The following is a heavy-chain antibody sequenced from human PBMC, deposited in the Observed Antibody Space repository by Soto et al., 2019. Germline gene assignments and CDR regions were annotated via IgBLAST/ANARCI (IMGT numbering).Heavy chain of an antibody. J-gene: IGHJ4*02. CDR2: ISGSGGAT. D-gene: IGHD6-13*01. CDR1: GFTFSSYA. Sequence: LRLSCAASGFTFSSYAMSWVRQAPGKGLEWVSGISGSGGATYYADSVKGRFTISRDNFKNTLYLQMSSLRAEDTAVYYCAKFFVGTGGSSRWPWYFDYWGQGPLVTVSS. CDR3: AKFFVGTGGSSRWPWYFDY. V-gene: IGHV3-23*01.